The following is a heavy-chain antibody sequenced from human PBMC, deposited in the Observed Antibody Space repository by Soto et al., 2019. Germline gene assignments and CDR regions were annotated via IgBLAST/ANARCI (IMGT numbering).Heavy chain of an antibody. Sequence: ASVKVSCKASGYTFTSYYMHWVRQAPGQGLEWMGIINPSGGSTSYAQKFQGRVTMTRDTSTSTVYMELSSLRSEDTAVYYCARDYRVEYSSSHYYYYMDVWGKGTTVTVSS. D-gene: IGHD6-6*01. J-gene: IGHJ6*03. CDR3: ARDYRVEYSSSHYYYYMDV. V-gene: IGHV1-46*03. CDR2: INPSGGST. CDR1: GYTFTSYY.